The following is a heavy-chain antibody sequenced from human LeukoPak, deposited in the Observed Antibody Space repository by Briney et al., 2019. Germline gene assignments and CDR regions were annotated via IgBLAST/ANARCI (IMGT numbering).Heavy chain of an antibody. Sequence: SETLSLTCAVYGGSFSGYYWNWIRQPAGKGLEWIGRIYTSGSTNYNPSLKSRVTMSVDTSKNQFSLKLSSVTAADTAVYYCARVYRSGGSFGYSSSWNWFDPWGQGTLVTVST. CDR3: ARVYRSGGSFGYSSSWNWFDP. V-gene: IGHV4-59*10. J-gene: IGHJ5*02. CDR2: IYTSGST. CDR1: GGSFSGYY. D-gene: IGHD6-13*01.